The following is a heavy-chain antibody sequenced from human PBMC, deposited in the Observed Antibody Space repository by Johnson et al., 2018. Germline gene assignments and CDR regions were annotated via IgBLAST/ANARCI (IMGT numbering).Heavy chain of an antibody. CDR3: AGGGDYVSYYYYYRDV. D-gene: IGHD4-17*01. Sequence: QVQLQQWGAGLLKPSETLSLTCAVYGGSFSGYYWSWIRQPPGKGLEWIGEINHSGSTNYNPSLKSRVTISVDTSKNQFSLKLSSVTTGDTAGYYCAGGGDYVSYYYYYRDVWGKGTTVTVSS. J-gene: IGHJ6*03. CDR1: GGSFSGYY. V-gene: IGHV4-34*01. CDR2: INHSGST.